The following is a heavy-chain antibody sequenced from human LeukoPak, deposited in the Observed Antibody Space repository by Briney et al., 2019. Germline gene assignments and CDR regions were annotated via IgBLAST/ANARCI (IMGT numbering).Heavy chain of an antibody. J-gene: IGHJ6*02. CDR1: GFTFRNYG. D-gene: IGHD3-10*01. CDR3: ARDPVVRGVIIYYYYGMDV. CDR2: ISIDGSEK. Sequence: HPGRSLRLSCAASGFTFRNYGMHWVRQAPGKGLEWVAVISIDGSEKYYADSVKGRFTISRDNSKNTLYLQMNSLRAEDTAVYYCARDPVVRGVIIYYYYGMDVWGQGTTVTVSS. V-gene: IGHV3-30*03.